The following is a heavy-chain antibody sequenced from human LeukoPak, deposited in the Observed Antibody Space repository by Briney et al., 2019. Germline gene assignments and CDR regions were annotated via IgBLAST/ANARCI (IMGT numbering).Heavy chain of an antibody. V-gene: IGHV1-8*01. J-gene: IGHJ6*03. CDR2: MNPNSGNT. D-gene: IGHD6-19*01. CDR1: GYTFTSYD. Sequence: ASVKVSCKASGYTFTSYDINWVRQATGQGLEWMGWMNPNSGNTGYAQKFQGRVTMTRNTSISTAYMELSSLRSEDTAVYYCARGYSSGWQNRLFRGGYYYYIDVWGKGTTVTISS. CDR3: ARGYSSGWQNRLFRGGYYYYIDV.